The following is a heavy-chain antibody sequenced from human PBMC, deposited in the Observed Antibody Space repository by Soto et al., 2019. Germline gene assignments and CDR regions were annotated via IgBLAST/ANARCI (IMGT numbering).Heavy chain of an antibody. CDR3: AKDQGRTGDLDY. D-gene: IGHD7-27*01. CDR2: IRQDGSNK. J-gene: IGHJ4*02. V-gene: IGHV3-7*01. Sequence: GGSLRLSCAASGFTFTSYWMGWVRQAPGKGLEWVANIRQDGSNKYYADSVKGRFTISRDNSKNTLYLQMNSLRAEDTAVYYCAKDQGRTGDLDYWGQGTLVTVSS. CDR1: GFTFTSYW.